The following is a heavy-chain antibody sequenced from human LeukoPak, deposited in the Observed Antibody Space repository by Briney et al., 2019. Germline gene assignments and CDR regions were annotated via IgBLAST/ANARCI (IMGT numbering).Heavy chain of an antibody. J-gene: IGHJ4*02. Sequence: GGSLRLSCAASGFTFSSYGMHWVRQAPGKGLEWVAVIWYDGSNKYYADSVKGRFTISRDNSKNTLYLQMNSLRAEDTAEYYCARDRYTPYYFDYWGQGTLVTVSS. D-gene: IGHD3-16*02. CDR3: ARDRYTPYYFDY. CDR1: GFTFSSYG. CDR2: IWYDGSNK. V-gene: IGHV3-33*01.